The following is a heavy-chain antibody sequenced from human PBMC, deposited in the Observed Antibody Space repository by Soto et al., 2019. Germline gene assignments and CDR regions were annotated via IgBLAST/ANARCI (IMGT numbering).Heavy chain of an antibody. CDR2: IIPIFGTA. CDR3: ARDRHMYYYDSSGFDAFDI. D-gene: IGHD3-22*01. V-gene: IGHV1-69*13. J-gene: IGHJ3*02. CDR1: GGTFSSYA. Sequence: ASVKVSFKASGGTFSSYAISWVRQAPGQGLEWMGGIIPIFGTANYAQKFQGRVTITADESTSTAYMELSSLRSEDTAVYYCARDRHMYYYDSSGFDAFDIWGQGTMVTVSS.